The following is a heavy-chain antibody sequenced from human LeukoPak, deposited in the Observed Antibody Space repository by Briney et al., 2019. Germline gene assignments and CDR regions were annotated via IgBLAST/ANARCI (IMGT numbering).Heavy chain of an antibody. CDR2: ISAYNGNT. D-gene: IGHD5-12*01. CDR3: ARVVIVATITGFDP. Sequence: ASVTVSCKASGYTFTSYGISWVRQAPGQGLEWMGWISAYNGNTNYAQKLQGRVTMTTDTSTSTAYMELRSLRSDDTAVYYCARVVIVATITGFDPWGQGTLVTVSS. J-gene: IGHJ5*02. CDR1: GYTFTSYG. V-gene: IGHV1-18*01.